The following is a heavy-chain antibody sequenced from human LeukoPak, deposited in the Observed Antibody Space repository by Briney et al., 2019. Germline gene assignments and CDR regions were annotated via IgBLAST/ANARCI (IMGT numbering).Heavy chain of an antibody. D-gene: IGHD4-17*01. CDR3: ASTTVTSFDY. V-gene: IGHV3-21*01. CDR2: ISSNSNYI. Sequence: GGSLRLSCAASGFTLSSYEVNWVRQAPGKGLEWVSSISSNSNYIYYADSVKGRFTLSRDNAKNSLYLQMNSLRAEDTAVYYCASTTVTSFDYWGQGTLVTVSS. CDR1: GFTLSSYE. J-gene: IGHJ4*02.